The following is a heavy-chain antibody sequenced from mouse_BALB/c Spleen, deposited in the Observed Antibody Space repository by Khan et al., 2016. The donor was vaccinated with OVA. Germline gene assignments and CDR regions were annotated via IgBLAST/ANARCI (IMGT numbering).Heavy chain of an antibody. V-gene: IGHV5-6*01. CDR3: TRLAYYYDREGFAY. D-gene: IGHD1-1*01. CDR1: GFTFSTYG. CDR2: VSTGGSYT. J-gene: IGHJ3*01. Sequence: EVELVESGGDLVKPGGSLKLSCAASGFTFSTYGMSWVRQAPDKRLEWVATVSTGGSYTYYPDSVKGRFTISRDNAKNTLYLQMSGLRSEDTAMFSCTRLAYYYDREGFAYGGQGTLVTVSA.